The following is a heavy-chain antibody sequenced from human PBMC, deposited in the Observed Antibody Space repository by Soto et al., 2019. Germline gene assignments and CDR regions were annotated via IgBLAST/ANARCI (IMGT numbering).Heavy chain of an antibody. CDR1: GGSISSSNW. J-gene: IGHJ4*02. D-gene: IGHD1-26*01. Sequence: QVQLQESGPGLVKPSGTLSLTCAVSGGSISSSNWWCWVRQPPGKGLEWIGEIYHSGSTNYNPSINSRVTVAVDKSKNQFSLKLSSVAAADTAVYYCAGLCIGQKGRGVDYWGQGTLVTVFS. V-gene: IGHV4-4*02. CDR3: AGLCIGQKGRGVDY. CDR2: IYHSGST.